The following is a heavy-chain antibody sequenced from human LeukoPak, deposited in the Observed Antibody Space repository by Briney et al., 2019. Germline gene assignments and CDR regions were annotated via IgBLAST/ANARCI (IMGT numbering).Heavy chain of an antibody. CDR3: AGNTGSYGRAFDY. CDR1: GDNVSSDSAA. J-gene: IGHJ4*02. CDR2: TYYRSKWYN. V-gene: IGHV6-1*01. D-gene: IGHD1-26*01. Sequence: SQTLSLTCAISGDNVSSDSAAWHWIRQSPSRGLEWLGRTYYRSKWYNDYAVSVNSQITINPDTSKNQFSLHLNSVTPGDTAVYYCAGNTGSYGRAFDYWGQGTLVTVSS.